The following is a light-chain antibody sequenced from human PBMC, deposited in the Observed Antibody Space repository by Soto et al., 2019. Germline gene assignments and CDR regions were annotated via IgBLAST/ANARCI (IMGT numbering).Light chain of an antibody. CDR1: SSDVGAYNF. Sequence: QSVLTQPPSASGSPGQSVTISCIGTSSDVGAYNFVSWYQQHPGKVPKLMIYGVNKRPSGVPDRFSGSKSGNTASLTVSGLQAEDEADYYCSSHGGSNAFYVFGTGTKLTVL. V-gene: IGLV2-8*01. J-gene: IGLJ1*01. CDR3: SSHGGSNAFYV. CDR2: GVN.